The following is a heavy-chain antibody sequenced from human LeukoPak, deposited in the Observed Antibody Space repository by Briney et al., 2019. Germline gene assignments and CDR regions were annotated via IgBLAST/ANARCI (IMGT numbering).Heavy chain of an antibody. CDR2: ISYDGSNK. D-gene: IGHD2/OR15-2a*01. Sequence: PGRSLRLSCTASGFTFNNYGMHWVRQAPGKGLEWVAVISYDGSNKFYADSVKGRFTISRDNSKNTLYLQMSSLRAEDAAVYYCAKDLLEAEYYFDFWGQGTLVSVSS. V-gene: IGHV3-30*18. J-gene: IGHJ4*02. CDR3: AKDLLEAEYYFDF. CDR1: GFTFNNYG.